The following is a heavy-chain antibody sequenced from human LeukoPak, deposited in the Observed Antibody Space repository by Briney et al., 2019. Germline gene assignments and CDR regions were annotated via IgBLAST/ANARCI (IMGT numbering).Heavy chain of an antibody. Sequence: SETLSLTCTVSGGSISSYYWSWIRQPPGKGLEWIGYIYYSGSTNYNPSLKSRVTISVDTSKNQFSLKLSSVTAADTAVYYCARGARYSYASFDYWGQGTLVTVSS. CDR1: GGSISSYY. CDR2: IYYSGST. V-gene: IGHV4-59*01. D-gene: IGHD5-18*01. CDR3: ARGARYSYASFDY. J-gene: IGHJ4*02.